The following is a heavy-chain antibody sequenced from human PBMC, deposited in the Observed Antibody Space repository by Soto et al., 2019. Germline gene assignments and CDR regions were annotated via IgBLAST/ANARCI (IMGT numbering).Heavy chain of an antibody. CDR2: IWYDGSNK. Sequence: GGSLRLSCAASGFTFSSYGMHWVRQAPGKGLEWVAVIWYDGSNKYYADSVKGRFTISRDNSKNTLYLQMNSLRAEDTAVYYCARGPTGVGPFDIWGQGTMVTVSS. D-gene: IGHD2-8*01. V-gene: IGHV3-33*01. J-gene: IGHJ3*02. CDR1: GFTFSSYG. CDR3: ARGPTGVGPFDI.